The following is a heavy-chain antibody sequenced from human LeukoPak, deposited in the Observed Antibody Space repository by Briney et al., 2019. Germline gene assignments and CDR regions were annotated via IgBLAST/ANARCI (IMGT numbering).Heavy chain of an antibody. Sequence: GGSLRLSCAASGFTFDDYAMHWVRQAPGKGLEWVSGISWNSGSIGYADSVKGRFTISRDNAKNSLYLQMNSLRAEDTALYYCAKDISDSSGYWGVIDYWGQGTLVTVSS. CDR3: AKDISDSSGYWGVIDY. D-gene: IGHD3-22*01. V-gene: IGHV3-9*01. CDR1: GFTFDDYA. CDR2: ISWNSGSI. J-gene: IGHJ4*02.